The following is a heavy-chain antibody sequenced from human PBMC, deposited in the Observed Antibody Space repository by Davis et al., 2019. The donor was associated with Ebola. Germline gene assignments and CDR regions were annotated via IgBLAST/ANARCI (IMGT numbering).Heavy chain of an antibody. Sequence: SVKVSCKASGGTFSSYAISWVRQAPGQGLEWMGRIIPILGIANYAQKFQGRVTITADKSTSTAYMELSSLRSEDTAVYYCARPHYDSSRGFDYWGQGTLVTVSS. CDR3: ARPHYDSSRGFDY. J-gene: IGHJ4*02. CDR2: IIPILGIA. D-gene: IGHD3-3*01. V-gene: IGHV1-69*04. CDR1: GGTFSSYA.